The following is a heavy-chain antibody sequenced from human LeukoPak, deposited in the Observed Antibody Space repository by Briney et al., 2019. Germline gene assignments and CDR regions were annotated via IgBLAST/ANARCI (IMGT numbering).Heavy chain of an antibody. V-gene: IGHV4-39*01. CDR1: GGSISSSSYY. CDR3: ATSGYAGNSRFNC. CDR2: IYYSGST. Sequence: SETLSLTCTVSGGSISSSSYYWGWIRQPPGKGLEWIGSIYYSGSTYYNPSLKSRVSISVDTSKNQFSLKLSSVTAADTAVYYCATSGYAGNSRFNCWGQGTLVTVSS. D-gene: IGHD4-23*01. J-gene: IGHJ4*02.